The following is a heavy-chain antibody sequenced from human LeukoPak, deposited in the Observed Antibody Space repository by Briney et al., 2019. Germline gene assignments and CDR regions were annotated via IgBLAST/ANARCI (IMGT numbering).Heavy chain of an antibody. CDR3: ARTVFYGLRFLDY. CDR1: GYTFTGYY. Sequence: ASVKVSCKASGYTFTGYYMHWVRQAPGQGLEWMGWINPNSGGTNYAQKFQGRVTMTRDTSISTAYMEPSRLRSDDTAVYYCARTVFYGLRFLDYWGQGTLVTVSS. D-gene: IGHD5-12*01. V-gene: IGHV1-2*02. CDR2: INPNSGGT. J-gene: IGHJ4*02.